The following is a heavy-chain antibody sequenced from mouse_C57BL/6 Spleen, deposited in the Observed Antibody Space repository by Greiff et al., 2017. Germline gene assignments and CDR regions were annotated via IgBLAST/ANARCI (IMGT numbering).Heavy chain of an antibody. CDR3: ARSLYYYGSSYVFDY. CDR2: INPNNGGT. CDR1: GYTFTDYN. J-gene: IGHJ2*01. Sequence: EVQLQQSGPELVKPGASVKIPCKVSGYTFTDYNMDWVKQSHGKSLEWIGDINPNNGGTIYNQKFKGKATLTVDKSSSTAYIELRSLTSEDTAVYYCARSLYYYGSSYVFDYWGQGTTLTVSS. V-gene: IGHV1-18*01. D-gene: IGHD1-1*01.